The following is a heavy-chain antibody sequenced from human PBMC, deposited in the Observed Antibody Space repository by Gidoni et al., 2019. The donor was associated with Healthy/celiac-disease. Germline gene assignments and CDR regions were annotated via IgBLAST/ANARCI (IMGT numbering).Heavy chain of an antibody. CDR2: IYYSGST. D-gene: IGHD2-2*01. Sequence: QVQLQESGPGLVKPSETLSLTCTVSGGSISSYYWSWIRQPAGKGLEWIGYIYYSGSTNYNPSLKSRVTISVDTSKNQFSLKLSSVTAADTAVYYCARGYCSSTSCPRNYNWFDPWGQGTLVTVSS. CDR1: GGSISSYY. V-gene: IGHV4-59*01. J-gene: IGHJ5*02. CDR3: ARGYCSSTSCPRNYNWFDP.